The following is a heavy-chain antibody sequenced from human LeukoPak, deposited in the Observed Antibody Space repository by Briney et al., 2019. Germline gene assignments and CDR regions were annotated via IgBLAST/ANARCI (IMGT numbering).Heavy chain of an antibody. D-gene: IGHD6-13*01. J-gene: IGHJ4*02. CDR1: AFTFSSYG. CDR3: ARAEYSSSWSSYYFDY. Sequence: GGSLRLSCARSAFTFSSYGMHWVRQAPGKGLEWVAVIWYDGSNKYYADSVKGRFTISRDNSKNTLYLQMNSLRAEDTAVYYCARAEYSSSWSSYYFDYWGQGTLVTVSS. CDR2: IWYDGSNK. V-gene: IGHV3-33*08.